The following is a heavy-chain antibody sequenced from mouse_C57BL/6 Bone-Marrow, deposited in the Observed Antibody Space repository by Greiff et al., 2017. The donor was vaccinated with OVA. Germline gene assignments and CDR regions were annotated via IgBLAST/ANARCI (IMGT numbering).Heavy chain of an antibody. Sequence: EVKLVESGPELVKPGASVKIPCKASGYTFTDYNMDWVKQSHGKSLEWIGDINPNNGGTIYNQKFKGKATLTVDKSSSTAYMELRSLTSEDTAVYYCARSPYWYFDVWGTGTTVTVSS. CDR1: GYTFTDYN. J-gene: IGHJ1*03. V-gene: IGHV1-18*01. CDR3: ARSPYWYFDV. CDR2: INPNNGGT.